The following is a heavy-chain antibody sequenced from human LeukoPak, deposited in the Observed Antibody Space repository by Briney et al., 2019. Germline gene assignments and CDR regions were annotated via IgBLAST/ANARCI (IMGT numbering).Heavy chain of an antibody. J-gene: IGHJ4*02. D-gene: IGHD6-19*01. Sequence: SDTLSLSCNVSGDXIGSYYCRWVRQPPGKGLEWLGNIYRSRNTNYNPSLKSRGTISVDTSKKQFSLKLTSATTADTAVYYCARDGHQWLAAFDFWGQGTLVTVSS. CDR2: IYRSRNT. CDR3: ARDGHQWLAAFDF. CDR1: GDXIGSYY. V-gene: IGHV4-59*01.